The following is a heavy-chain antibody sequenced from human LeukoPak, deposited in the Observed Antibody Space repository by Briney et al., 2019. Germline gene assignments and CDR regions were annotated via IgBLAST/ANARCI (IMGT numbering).Heavy chain of an antibody. Sequence: ASVKVSCKASGYTFTVYYMHWVRQAPGHGLECMGRINPNSGGTNYAQKFQGRVTMTRDTSISTAYMELSRLRSDDTAVYYCARVKGYSSSWAFRYWGQGTLVTVSS. D-gene: IGHD6-13*01. J-gene: IGHJ4*02. CDR1: GYTFTVYY. CDR3: ARVKGYSSSWAFRY. CDR2: INPNSGGT. V-gene: IGHV1-2*06.